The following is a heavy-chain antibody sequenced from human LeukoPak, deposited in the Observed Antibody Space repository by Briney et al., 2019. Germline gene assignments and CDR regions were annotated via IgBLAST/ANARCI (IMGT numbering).Heavy chain of an antibody. J-gene: IGHJ4*02. Sequence: SETLSLTCTVSGNSISSYNYYWSWVRQPAGKGLEWIGRVYPSGNTNYNPYNPSLTGRVTISIDASRNQFSLILTSVTAADTAVYYCARHGGTRITLVEVYYFDYWGQGNLVTVSS. CDR1: GNSISSYNYY. D-gene: IGHD4-11*01. CDR2: VYPSGNT. V-gene: IGHV4-61*02. CDR3: ARHGGTRITLVEVYYFDY.